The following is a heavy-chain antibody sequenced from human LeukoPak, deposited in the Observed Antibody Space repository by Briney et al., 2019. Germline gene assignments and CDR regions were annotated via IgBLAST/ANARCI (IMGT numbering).Heavy chain of an antibody. V-gene: IGHV3-21*01. CDR3: ARESYYDSSGYFPSLGY. CDR2: ISSSSSYI. D-gene: IGHD3-22*01. CDR1: GFTFSSYS. Sequence: GGSLRLSCAASGFTFSSYSMNWVSQARGKGLEWVSSISSSSSYIYYADSVKGRFTISRDNAKNSLYLQMNSLRAEDTAVYYCARESYYDSSGYFPSLGYWGQGTLVTVSS. J-gene: IGHJ4*02.